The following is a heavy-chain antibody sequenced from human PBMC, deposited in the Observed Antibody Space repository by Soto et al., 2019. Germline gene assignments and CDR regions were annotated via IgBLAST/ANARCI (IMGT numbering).Heavy chain of an antibody. Sequence: GGSLRLSCAASGFTFSSYWMHWVRQAPGKGLVWVSRINSDGSSTSYADSVKGRFTISRDNAKNTLYLQMNSLRAEDTSVYYCARFGLLTTHYYFDYWGQGTLVTVSS. CDR2: INSDGSST. CDR1: GFTFSSYW. D-gene: IGHD3-16*01. V-gene: IGHV3-74*01. CDR3: ARFGLLTTHYYFDY. J-gene: IGHJ4*02.